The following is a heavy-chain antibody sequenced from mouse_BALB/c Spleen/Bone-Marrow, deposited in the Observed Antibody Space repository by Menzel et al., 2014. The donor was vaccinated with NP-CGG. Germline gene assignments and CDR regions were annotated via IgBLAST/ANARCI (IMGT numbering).Heavy chain of an antibody. CDR1: GYSFTSYW. D-gene: IGHD1-1*01. Sequence: EVQLVESGTVLARPGASVKMSCKASGYSFTSYWMYWIKQRPGQGLEWIGAIYPGNSGTSYNQNFKGKAKLTAVTSASTAYMELSSLTNEDSAVYYCTRFGSTYDWYFDVWGAGTTVTVSS. CDR2: IYPGNSGT. V-gene: IGHV1-5*01. J-gene: IGHJ1*01. CDR3: TRFGSTYDWYFDV.